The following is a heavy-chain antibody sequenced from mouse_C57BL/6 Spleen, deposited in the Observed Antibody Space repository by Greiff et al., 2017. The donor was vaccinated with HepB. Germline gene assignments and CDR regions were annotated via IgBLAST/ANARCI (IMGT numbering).Heavy chain of an antibody. J-gene: IGHJ1*03. Sequence: QVQLQQSGPGLVAPSQSLSITCTVSGFSLTSYAISWVRQPPGKGLEWLGVIWTGGGTNYNSALKSRLSISKDNSKSQVFLKMNSLQTDDTARYYCARAYYYGSSYRYFDVWGTGTTVTVSS. D-gene: IGHD1-1*01. V-gene: IGHV2-9-1*01. CDR1: GFSLTSYA. CDR3: ARAYYYGSSYRYFDV. CDR2: IWTGGGT.